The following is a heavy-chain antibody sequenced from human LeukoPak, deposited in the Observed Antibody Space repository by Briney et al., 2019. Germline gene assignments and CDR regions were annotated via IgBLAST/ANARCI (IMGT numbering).Heavy chain of an antibody. Sequence: GGSLRLSCAASGFTFSSYAMNWVRQAPGKGLEWVSGISGSGSNTYYADSAMGRFTISGDNSKNTLYLQMNSLRAEDTAVYYCAKDVLSGTYYYFDQWGQGTLVTVSS. V-gene: IGHV3-23*01. CDR3: AKDVLSGTYYYFDQ. CDR2: ISGSGSNT. D-gene: IGHD1-26*01. CDR1: GFTFSSYA. J-gene: IGHJ4*02.